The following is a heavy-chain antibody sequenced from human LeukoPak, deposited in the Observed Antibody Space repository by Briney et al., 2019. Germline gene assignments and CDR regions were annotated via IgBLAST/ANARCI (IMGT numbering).Heavy chain of an antibody. V-gene: IGHV3-23*01. Sequence: GSLRLSCAASGFAFNHYAMSWVRQAPGKGLEWVSAISGDGDATKYADSVKGRFTISRDNSKNTLSLQMNSLRVEDTAVYYCAKSDCGTIGCKLLNYWGQGTLVTVSS. J-gene: IGHJ4*02. CDR2: ISGDGDAT. CDR1: GFAFNHYA. CDR3: AKSDCGTIGCKLLNY. D-gene: IGHD2-21*01.